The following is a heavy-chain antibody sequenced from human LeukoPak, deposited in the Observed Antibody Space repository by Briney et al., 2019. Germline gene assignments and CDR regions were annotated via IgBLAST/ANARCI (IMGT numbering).Heavy chain of an antibody. Sequence: GGSLRLSCAASGFTFSDYYMSWIRQAPGKGLEWVSYISSSGSTIYYPDSVKGRFTISKDNAKNSLHLQMNMRRAEDTVVYYGAGAPFGEPFAYWGQGTLVTVSS. CDR3: AGAPFGEPFAY. J-gene: IGHJ4*02. D-gene: IGHD3-10*01. V-gene: IGHV3-11*01. CDR1: GFTFSDYY. CDR2: ISSSGSTI.